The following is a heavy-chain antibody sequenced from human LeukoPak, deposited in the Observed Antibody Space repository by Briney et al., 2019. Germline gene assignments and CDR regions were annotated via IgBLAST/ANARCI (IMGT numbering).Heavy chain of an antibody. CDR3: ARGALIVVVVAATPHYYYYMDV. CDR1: GGSITNYY. Sequence: SETLSLTCTVSGGSITNYYWSWIRQPPGKGLEWIGEINHSGSTNYNPSLKSRVTISVDTSKNQFSLKLSSVTAADTAVYYCARGALIVVVVAATPHYYYYMDVWGKGTTVTVSS. CDR2: INHSGST. J-gene: IGHJ6*03. V-gene: IGHV4-34*01. D-gene: IGHD2-15*01.